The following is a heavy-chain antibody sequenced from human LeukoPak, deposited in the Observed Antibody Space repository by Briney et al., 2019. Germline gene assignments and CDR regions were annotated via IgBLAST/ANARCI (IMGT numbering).Heavy chain of an antibody. D-gene: IGHD2-2*01. CDR2: IKSKTDGGTT. V-gene: IGHV3-15*01. Sequence: PGGSLRLTCAASRFTFSNAWLSWVRQAPGKGLEWVGRIKSKTDGGTTDFPAPVKGRFTISRDDSKTTLYLQMDSLKTEDTAVYYCTTGGYQLRHFYYWGQGTLVTVSS. CDR1: RFTFSNAW. J-gene: IGHJ4*02. CDR3: TTGGYQLRHFYY.